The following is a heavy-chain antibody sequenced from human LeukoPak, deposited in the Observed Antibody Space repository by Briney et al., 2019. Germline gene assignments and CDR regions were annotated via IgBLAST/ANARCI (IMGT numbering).Heavy chain of an antibody. CDR2: IYPGDSDT. CDR1: GYSFTSHW. D-gene: IGHD1-26*01. V-gene: IGHV5-51*01. CDR3: ARLKVGATYFDAFDI. J-gene: IGHJ3*02. Sequence: KGGESLKISCKGSGYSFTSHWNGWVRQIPGIGLEWMGFIYPGDSDTRYSPSFQGQVTVSADKSIGTAYLQWSSLKASDSAMYYCARLKVGATYFDAFDIWGQGTMVTVSS.